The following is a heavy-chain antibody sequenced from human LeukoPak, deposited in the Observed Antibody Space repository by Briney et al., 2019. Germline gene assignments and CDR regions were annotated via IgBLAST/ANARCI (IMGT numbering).Heavy chain of an antibody. CDR2: ISGSGGST. D-gene: IGHD3-22*01. Sequence: PGGSLRLSCAASGFTFSTYAMSWVRQAPGKGLEWVSSISGSGGSTYYADSVKGRFTISRDNSKNTLYPQMNSLRVEDTAVYYCANGGLWLPTRTAWGQGTLVTVSS. V-gene: IGHV3-23*01. J-gene: IGHJ5*02. CDR3: ANGGLWLPTRTA. CDR1: GFTFSTYA.